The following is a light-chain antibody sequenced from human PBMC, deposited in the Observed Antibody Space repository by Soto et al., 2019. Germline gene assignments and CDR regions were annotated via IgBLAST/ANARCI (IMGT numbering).Light chain of an antibody. J-gene: IGKJ1*01. CDR2: GAS. V-gene: IGKV3-20*01. CDR3: QQYGRSPPVK. CDR1: QTVSSSY. Sequence: EIVLTQSPGTLSLSPGERATLSCRAIQTVSSSYLAWYQQKPGEAPRLLXYGASTRAAGIPDRFSGSGSGTDFTLTISRLEPEDFAVYYCQQYGRSPPVKFGQGTKVDI.